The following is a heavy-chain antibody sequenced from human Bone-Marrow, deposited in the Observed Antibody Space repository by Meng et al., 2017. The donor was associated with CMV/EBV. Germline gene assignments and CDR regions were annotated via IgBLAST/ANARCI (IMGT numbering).Heavy chain of an antibody. D-gene: IGHD2-21*01. V-gene: IGHV3-21*01. Sequence: GGSLRLSCAASGFTFSSYSMNWVRQAPGKGLEWVSSISSSSSYIYYADSVKGRFTISRDNAKNSLYLQMNSLRAEDTAVYYCAREWDAYCGGDCYMGAGYWGQGTLVAFSS. J-gene: IGHJ4*02. CDR2: ISSSSSYI. CDR3: AREWDAYCGGDCYMGAGY. CDR1: GFTFSSYS.